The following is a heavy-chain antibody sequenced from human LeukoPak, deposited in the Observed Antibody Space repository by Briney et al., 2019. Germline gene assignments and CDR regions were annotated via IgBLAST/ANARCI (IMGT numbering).Heavy chain of an antibody. V-gene: IGHV3-21*01. D-gene: IGHD6-19*01. CDR2: ISSRSSYI. Sequence: GESLRLSCAASGFTFSSYSMNWVRQAPGKGLEWVSSISSRSSYIYYADSVKGRFTISRDNAKNSLYLQMNSLRAEDTAVYYCARANEAGYFDYWGQGTLVTVSS. CDR1: GFTFSSYS. CDR3: ARANEAGYFDY. J-gene: IGHJ4*02.